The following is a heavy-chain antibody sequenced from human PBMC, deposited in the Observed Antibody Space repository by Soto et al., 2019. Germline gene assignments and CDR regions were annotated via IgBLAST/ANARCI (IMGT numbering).Heavy chain of an antibody. J-gene: IGHJ4*02. CDR3: ASDPYYYASGY. D-gene: IGHD3-10*01. Sequence: LSCAASVVIFSDFYVTWIRQAPGKGLEWLSYISGGGETIHYADSVKGRFTVSRDNARRSLYLQMNSLRAEDTAVYYCASDPYYYASGYWGQGTLVTVSS. CDR2: ISGGGETI. V-gene: IGHV3-11*01. CDR1: VVIFSDFY.